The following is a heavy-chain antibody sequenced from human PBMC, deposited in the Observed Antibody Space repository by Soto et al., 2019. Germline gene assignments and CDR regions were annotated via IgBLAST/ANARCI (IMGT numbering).Heavy chain of an antibody. J-gene: IGHJ4*02. CDR3: AKDSDIAVAGTFDY. CDR2: INAGNGNT. CDR1: GYTFTSYA. V-gene: IGHV1-3*01. Sequence: WASVKVSCKASGYTFTSYAMHWVRQAPGQRLEWMGWINAGNGNTKYSQKFQGRVTITRDTSASTAYMELSSLRSEDTAVYYCAKDSDIAVAGTFDYWGQGTLVTVSS. D-gene: IGHD6-19*01.